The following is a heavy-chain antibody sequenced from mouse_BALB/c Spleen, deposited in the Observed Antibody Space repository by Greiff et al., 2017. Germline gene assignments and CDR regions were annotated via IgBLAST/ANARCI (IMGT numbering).Heavy chain of an antibody. CDR1: GFNIKDYY. V-gene: IGHV14-3*02. D-gene: IGHD3-1*01. CDR2: IDPANGNT. Sequence: EVQLQESGAELVRSGASVKLSCTASGFNIKDYYMHWVKQRPEQGLEWIGRIDPANGNTKYDPKFQGKATITADTSSNTAYLQLSSLTSEDTAVYYCARQLGLPLFAYWGQGTLVTVSA. CDR3: ARQLGLPLFAY. J-gene: IGHJ3*01.